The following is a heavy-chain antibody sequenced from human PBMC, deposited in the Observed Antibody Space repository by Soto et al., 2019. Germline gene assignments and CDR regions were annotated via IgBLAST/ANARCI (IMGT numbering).Heavy chain of an antibody. D-gene: IGHD3-10*01. CDR1: GFTFSNYA. V-gene: IGHV3-23*01. J-gene: IGHJ4*02. Sequence: EVLLLDSGGGLVQPGGSLRLSCAASGFTFSNYAMTWVRQAPGKGPEWISTINNGGGGTYYADSVTGRYNISRDNTKNTLYLQLNSLRAEGTAVYFCAKERLGRGIDYWGQGILVTVSS. CDR2: INNGGGGT. CDR3: AKERLGRGIDY.